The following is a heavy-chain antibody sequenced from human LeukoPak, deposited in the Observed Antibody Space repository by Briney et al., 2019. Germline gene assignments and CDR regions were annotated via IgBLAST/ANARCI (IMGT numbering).Heavy chain of an antibody. J-gene: IGHJ4*02. V-gene: IGHV4-34*01. D-gene: IGHD6-19*01. CDR2: INHSGST. CDR3: ARGRGYSSGWYSY. Sequence: PSETLSLTCAVYGGSFSGYYWSWIRQPPGKGLEWIGEINHSGSTNYNPSLKSRVTISVDTSKNQFSLKLSSVTAADTAVYYCARGRGYSSGWYSYWGQGTLVTVSS. CDR1: GGSFSGYY.